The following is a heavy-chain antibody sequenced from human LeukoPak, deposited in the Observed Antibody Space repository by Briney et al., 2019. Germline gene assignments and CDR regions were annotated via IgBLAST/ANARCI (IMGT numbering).Heavy chain of an antibody. Sequence: SQTLSLTCTVSGGSISSGDYYWSWIRQPPGKGLEWIGYIYYSGSTYYNPSLKSRVTISVDTSKNQFSLKLSSVTAADTAVYYCVRSLTIFGVVTDWGQGTLVTVSS. J-gene: IGHJ4*02. D-gene: IGHD3-3*01. CDR3: VRSLTIFGVVTD. CDR2: IYYSGST. CDR1: GGSISSGDYY. V-gene: IGHV4-30-4*08.